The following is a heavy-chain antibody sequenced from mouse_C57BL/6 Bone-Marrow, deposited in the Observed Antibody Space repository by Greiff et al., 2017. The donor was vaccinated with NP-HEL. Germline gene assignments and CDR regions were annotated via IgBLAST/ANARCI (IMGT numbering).Heavy chain of an antibody. J-gene: IGHJ3*01. CDR2: IWSGGST. D-gene: IGHD4-1*01. CDR3: ARNLGTGTKFAY. V-gene: IGHV2-2*01. Sequence: VHLVESGPGLVQPSQSLSITCTVSGFSLTSYGVHWVRQSPGKGLEWLGVIWSGGSTDYNAAFISRLSISKDNSKSQVFFKMNSLQADDTAIYYCARNLGTGTKFAYWGQGTLVTVSA. CDR1: GFSLTSYG.